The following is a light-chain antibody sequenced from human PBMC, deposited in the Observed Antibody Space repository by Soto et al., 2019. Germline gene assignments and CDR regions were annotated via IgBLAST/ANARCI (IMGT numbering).Light chain of an antibody. CDR2: EVS. CDR3: TSYTSSSTLDV. CDR1: SSDVGGYNY. Sequence: QSVLTQPASVSGSPGQSITISCTGTSSDVGGYNYVSWYQQHPGKAPKLMIYEVSNRPLGVSNRFSGSKSGNTASLTISGLQAEDEADYYCTSYTSSSTLDVFGTGTKVPVL. J-gene: IGLJ1*01. V-gene: IGLV2-14*01.